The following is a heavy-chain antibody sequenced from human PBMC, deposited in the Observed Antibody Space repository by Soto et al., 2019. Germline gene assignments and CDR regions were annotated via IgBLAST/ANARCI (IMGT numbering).Heavy chain of an antibody. J-gene: IGHJ4*02. V-gene: IGHV1-69*02. Sequence: ASVKVSCKASGGTFSSYTISWVRQAPGQGLEWMGRIIPILGIANYAQKFQGRVTITADKSTSTAYMELSSLRSEDTAVYYCASLRDGYNYFSLFDYWGQGTLVTVSS. CDR3: ASLRDGYNYFSLFDY. CDR1: GGTFSSYT. D-gene: IGHD5-12*01. CDR2: IIPILGIA.